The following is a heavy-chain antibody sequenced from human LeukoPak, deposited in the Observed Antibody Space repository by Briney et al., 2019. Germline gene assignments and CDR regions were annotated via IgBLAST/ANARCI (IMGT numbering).Heavy chain of an antibody. CDR2: ISWNSANI. Sequence: PGGSLRLSCAASGFTFSSYWMHWVRQAPGKGLEWVSGISWNSANIGYADSVKGRFTISRDNAKNSLYLQMNSLRAEDTALYYCALISDHYDSSGYLEGYWGQGTLVTVSS. D-gene: IGHD3-22*01. CDR1: GFTFSSYW. J-gene: IGHJ4*02. CDR3: ALISDHYDSSGYLEGY. V-gene: IGHV3-9*01.